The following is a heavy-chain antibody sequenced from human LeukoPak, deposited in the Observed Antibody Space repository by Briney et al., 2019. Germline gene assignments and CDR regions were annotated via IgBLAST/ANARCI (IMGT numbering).Heavy chain of an antibody. CDR3: ARDQVSIAGTGIDY. J-gene: IGHJ4*02. Sequence: GGSLRLSCAASGFTFSSYGMHWVRQAPGKGLEWVSYISSSGNSISYADSVKGRFTISRDNAKNSLFLQMNSLRAEDTAVHYCARDQVSIAGTGIDYWGQGTLVTVSS. V-gene: IGHV3-48*04. D-gene: IGHD6-13*01. CDR2: ISSSGNSI. CDR1: GFTFSSYG.